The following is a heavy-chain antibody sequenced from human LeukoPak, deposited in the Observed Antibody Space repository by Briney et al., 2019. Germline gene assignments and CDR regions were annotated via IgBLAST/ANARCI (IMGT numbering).Heavy chain of an antibody. CDR1: GFTFSSYA. D-gene: IGHD3-16*01. V-gene: IGHV3-23*01. Sequence: GGSLRLSCAASGFTFSSYAMHWVRQAPGKGLEWVSAISGSGGNTYYADSVKGRFTISRDNSKNTLYLQMNSLKPEDTAVYYCAKGMRLGSLYRFDYGGQGTLVTVS. J-gene: IGHJ4*02. CDR2: ISGSGGNT. CDR3: AKGMRLGSLYRFDY.